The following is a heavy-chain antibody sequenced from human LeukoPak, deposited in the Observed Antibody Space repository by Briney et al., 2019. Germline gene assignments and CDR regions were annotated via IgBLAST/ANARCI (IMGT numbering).Heavy chain of an antibody. CDR1: GYSISSGYY. J-gene: IGHJ5*02. D-gene: IGHD1-26*01. Sequence: PSETLSLTCAVSGYSISSGYYWGWIRQPPGKGLEWIGSIYRSGSTYYNPSLKSRVTISVDTSKNQFSLKLSSVTAADTAVYYCARDLWEWELPVPEPFDPWGQGTLVTVSS. CDR3: ARDLWEWELPVPEPFDP. V-gene: IGHV4-38-2*02. CDR2: IYRSGST.